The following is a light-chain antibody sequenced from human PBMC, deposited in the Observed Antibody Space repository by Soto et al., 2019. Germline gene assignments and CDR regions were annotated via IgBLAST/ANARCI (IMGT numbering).Light chain of an antibody. V-gene: IGKV3-11*01. Sequence: EIVLTQSPAPLSLSPGERATLSCRASQSVSSYLAWYQQKPGQAPWLLIYDASNRATGIPARFSGSGSGTDFTLTISSLEPEDFAVYYCQQRSNWPRTFGQGTKVDI. CDR3: QQRSNWPRT. CDR2: DAS. J-gene: IGKJ1*01. CDR1: QSVSSY.